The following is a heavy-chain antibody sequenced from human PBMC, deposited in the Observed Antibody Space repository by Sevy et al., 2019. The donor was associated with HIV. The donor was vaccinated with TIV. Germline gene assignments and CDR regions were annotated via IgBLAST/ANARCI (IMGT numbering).Heavy chain of an antibody. V-gene: IGHV3-53*01. CDR2: IYSGGST. CDR3: ARVFPFCSGGSCSLPDY. D-gene: IGHD2-15*01. J-gene: IGHJ4*02. CDR1: GFTVSSNY. Sequence: GGSLRLSCAASGFTVSSNYMSWVRQAPGKGLEWVSVIYSGGSTHYEDSVKGRFTISRDNSKNRLYLQMNSLRAEDTAVYYCARVFPFCSGGSCSLPDYWGQGTLVTVSS.